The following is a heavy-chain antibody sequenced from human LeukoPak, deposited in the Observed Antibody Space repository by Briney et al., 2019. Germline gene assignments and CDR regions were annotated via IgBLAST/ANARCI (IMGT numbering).Heavy chain of an antibody. J-gene: IGHJ6*02. CDR2: ISYSGST. V-gene: IGHV4-59*01. CDR3: AVAQPYCSGGSCYYHYGMYV. Sequence: SETLSLTCTVSGGSISSYYWSWIRQPPGNGLEWIGYISYSGSTNYNPSLKSRVTISVDTSKNQFSLKMRSVTAADTAVYYCAVAQPYCSGGSCYYHYGMYVWGQGTTVTVSS. D-gene: IGHD2-15*01. CDR1: GGSISSYY.